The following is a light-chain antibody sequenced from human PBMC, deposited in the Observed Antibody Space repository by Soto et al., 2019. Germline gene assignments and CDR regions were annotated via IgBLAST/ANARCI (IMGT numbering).Light chain of an antibody. CDR1: QRVNNF. Sequence: EIVLTQSPATLYLSPGERATLSCRASQRVNNFLAWYQQKPGQGPRLLIYDVSDRATGIPARFSGSGSGTDFALTITSLEPDDYAVYYCQQRNTWPPSFGPGTKVD. CDR3: QQRNTWPPS. CDR2: DVS. J-gene: IGKJ3*01. V-gene: IGKV3-11*01.